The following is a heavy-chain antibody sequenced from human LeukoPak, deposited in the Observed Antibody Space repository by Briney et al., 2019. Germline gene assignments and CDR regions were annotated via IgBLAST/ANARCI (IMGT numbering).Heavy chain of an antibody. CDR3: ARYAMDV. CDR1: GFRFNTYW. J-gene: IGHJ6*02. Sequence: GGSLRLSCAASGFRFNTYWMMSVRQAPGRGLEWVANINQDGSQKFCVDSVKGRFTISRDNAKNSLYLQMNSLRADDTAVYYCARYAMDVWGQGTTVTVSS. CDR2: INQDGSQK. V-gene: IGHV3-7*01.